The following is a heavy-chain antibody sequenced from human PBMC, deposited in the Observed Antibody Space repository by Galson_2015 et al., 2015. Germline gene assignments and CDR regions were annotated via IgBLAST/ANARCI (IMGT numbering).Heavy chain of an antibody. CDR3: ARERVAGSTHFDF. Sequence: TLSLTCTVSGVSVSSGSYYWSWIRQPAGKGLEWIGRIYTSGSPNYNPSLKSRVTMSRDTSKNQFSLNRSSVTAADTAMYYCARERVAGSTHFDFWGQGTPVTVSS. D-gene: IGHD2-15*01. V-gene: IGHV4-61*02. CDR2: IYTSGSP. J-gene: IGHJ4*02. CDR1: GVSVSSGSYY.